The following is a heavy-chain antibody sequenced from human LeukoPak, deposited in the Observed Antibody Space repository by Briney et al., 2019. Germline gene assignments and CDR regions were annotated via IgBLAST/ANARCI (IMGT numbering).Heavy chain of an antibody. CDR2: ISGSGSTI. Sequence: PGGSLRLSCAASGFTFSSYSMNWVRQAPGKGLEWVSYISGSGSTIYYADSVKGRSTISRDAAKNSLYLQMSSLRAGDTAMYYCARDFMGESGYAGYWGQGTLVTVSS. CDR3: ARDFMGESGYAGY. CDR1: GFTFSSYS. J-gene: IGHJ4*02. V-gene: IGHV3-48*04. D-gene: IGHD5-12*01.